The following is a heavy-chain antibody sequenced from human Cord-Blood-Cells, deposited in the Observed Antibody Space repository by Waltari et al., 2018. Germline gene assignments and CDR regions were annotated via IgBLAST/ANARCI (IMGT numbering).Heavy chain of an antibody. CDR1: GGTFSSYA. CDR3: ASGLAPPKAFDI. D-gene: IGHD3-22*01. V-gene: IGHV1-69*06. Sequence: QVQLVQSGAEVKKPGSSVKVPCKASGGTFSSYAIRWVRQAPGQGLEWMGGIIPIFGTANYAQKFQGRVTITADKSTSTDYMELSSLRSEDTAVYYCASGLAPPKAFDIWGQGTMVTVSS. J-gene: IGHJ3*02. CDR2: IIPIFGTA.